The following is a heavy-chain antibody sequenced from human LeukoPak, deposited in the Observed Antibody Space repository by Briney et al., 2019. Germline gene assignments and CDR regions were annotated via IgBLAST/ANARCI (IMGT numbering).Heavy chain of an antibody. CDR2: IYYSGST. D-gene: IGHD2-2*01. CDR3: AREGPAASTFFYCFMDV. Sequence: SETLSLTCTVSGGSISSYYWSWIRQPPGKGLEWIGYIYYSGSTNYNPSLKSRVTISVDTSKNQFSLRLSSVTAADRAVYYCAREGPAASTFFYCFMDVWGKGTTVTVSS. V-gene: IGHV4-59*12. CDR1: GGSISSYY. J-gene: IGHJ6*03.